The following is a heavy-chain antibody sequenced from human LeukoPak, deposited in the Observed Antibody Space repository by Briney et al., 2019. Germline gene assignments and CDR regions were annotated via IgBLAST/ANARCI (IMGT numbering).Heavy chain of an antibody. J-gene: IGHJ4*02. CDR1: GFTFSSYG. Sequence: GGSLRLSYAASGFTFSSYGMHWVRQAPGKGLEWVAVISYDGSNKYYADSVKGRFTISRDNSKNTLYLQMNSLRAEDTAVYYCAKAHTRALYYFDYWGQGTLVTVSS. CDR3: AKAHTRALYYFDY. V-gene: IGHV3-30*18. D-gene: IGHD2-2*02. CDR2: ISYDGSNK.